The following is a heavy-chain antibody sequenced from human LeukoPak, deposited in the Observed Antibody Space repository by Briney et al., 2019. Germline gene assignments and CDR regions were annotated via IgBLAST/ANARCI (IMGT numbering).Heavy chain of an antibody. Sequence: PGGSLRLSCAASGFTLSSYWMRWVRQAPGKGLEWVSSISSSSSYIYYADSVKGRFTISRDNAKNSLYLQMNSLRAEDMALYYCAKDIYGDYLGHFDYWGQGTLVTVSS. CDR2: ISSSSSYI. D-gene: IGHD4-17*01. CDR3: AKDIYGDYLGHFDY. J-gene: IGHJ4*02. V-gene: IGHV3-21*04. CDR1: GFTLSSYW.